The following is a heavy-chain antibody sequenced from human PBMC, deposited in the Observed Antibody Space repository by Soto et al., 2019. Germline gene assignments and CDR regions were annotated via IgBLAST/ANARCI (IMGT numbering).Heavy chain of an antibody. CDR3: AKGYSTSGYYYYGMDV. Sequence: EVQLVESGGGLVQPGRSLRLSCAASGFPFDDYAMHWVRQAPGKGLEWVSGISWNSGSIGYADSVKGRFTISRDNAKNSLYLQMNSLRAEDTALYYCAKGYSTSGYYYYGMDVWGQGTTVTVSS. CDR2: ISWNSGSI. J-gene: IGHJ6*02. V-gene: IGHV3-9*01. CDR1: GFPFDDYA. D-gene: IGHD6-6*01.